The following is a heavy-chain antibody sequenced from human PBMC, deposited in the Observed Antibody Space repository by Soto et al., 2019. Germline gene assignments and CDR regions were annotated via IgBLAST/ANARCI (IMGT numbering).Heavy chain of an antibody. J-gene: IGHJ6*02. CDR1: GGSIRSYY. CDR2: VYHSGTT. D-gene: IGHD2-21*01. CDR3: ASSLWHYYYNAMDV. V-gene: IGHV4-4*08. Sequence: TSETLSLTCTVSGGSIRSYYWSWIRQPPGKGLEWIGYVYHSGTTNYNSSLKSRVTISVDTSNNQFSLKLSSVTAAETAVYYCASSLWHYYYNAMDVWGQGTTVTVSS.